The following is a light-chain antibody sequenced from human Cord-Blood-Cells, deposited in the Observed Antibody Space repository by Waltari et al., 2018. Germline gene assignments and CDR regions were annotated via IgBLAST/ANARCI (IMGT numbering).Light chain of an antibody. CDR1: KLGDRY. Sequence: SYELTQPPSVSVSPGQTASITCSGDKLGDRYACWYQQKPGHSPVLVIYQDSKRPSGIPRRFAGSNSGNTAPLTIGGTQAMDEADYYCQAWDSSTKVFGGGTKLTVL. CDR2: QDS. J-gene: IGLJ3*02. CDR3: QAWDSSTKV. V-gene: IGLV3-1*01.